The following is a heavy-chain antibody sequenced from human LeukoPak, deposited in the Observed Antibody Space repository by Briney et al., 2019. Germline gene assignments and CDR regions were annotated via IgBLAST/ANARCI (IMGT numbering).Heavy chain of an antibody. CDR2: ISRGGTNI. V-gene: IGHV3-21*01. CDR1: GFSFDRYS. CDR3: ARDRIVVVTAAFDF. J-gene: IGHJ4*02. D-gene: IGHD2-21*02. Sequence: GGSLRLSCAASGFSFDRYSMYWVRQAPGKGLEWAASISRGGTNIYYADSVKGRFVISRDDSNNSLILQMNSLTAEDSAVYYCARDRIVVVTAAFDFWGQGTLVTVSS.